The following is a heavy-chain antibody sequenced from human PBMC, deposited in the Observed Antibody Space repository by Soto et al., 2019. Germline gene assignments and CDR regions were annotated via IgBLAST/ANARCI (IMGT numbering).Heavy chain of an antibody. CDR3: VKTPLHMFYGDYVVGIPYYFDY. V-gene: IGHV3-64D*06. Sequence: LRLSCSASGFTFSSYAMHWVRQAPGKGLEYVSAISSNGGSTYYADSVKGRFTISRDNSKNTLYLQMSSLRAEDTAVYYCVKTPLHMFYGDYVVGIPYYFDYWGQGTLVTVSS. CDR1: GFTFSSYA. D-gene: IGHD4-17*01. CDR2: ISSNGGST. J-gene: IGHJ4*02.